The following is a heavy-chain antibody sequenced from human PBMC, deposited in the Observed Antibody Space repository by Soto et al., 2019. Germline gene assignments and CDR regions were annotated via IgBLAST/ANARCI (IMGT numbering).Heavy chain of an antibody. CDR2: INPSGGST. J-gene: IGHJ3*02. CDR1: GYTFTSYY. CDR3: ARGYSHCISTSCYMFAFDI. D-gene: IGHD2-2*02. Sequence: ASVKVSCKASGYTFTSYYMHWVRQAPGQGLEWMGIINPSGGSTSYAQKFQGRVTMTRDTSTSTVYMELSSLRSEDTAVYYCARGYSHCISTSCYMFAFDIWGQGTMVTVSS. V-gene: IGHV1-46*01.